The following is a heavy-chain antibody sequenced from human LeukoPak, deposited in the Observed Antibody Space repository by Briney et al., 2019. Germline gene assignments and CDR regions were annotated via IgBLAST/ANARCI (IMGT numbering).Heavy chain of an antibody. CDR1: GFTFSSYA. CDR2: ISGSGGST. J-gene: IGHJ1*01. D-gene: IGHD3-3*01. V-gene: IGHV3-23*01. CDR3: AKDRPRITIFGVVSEYFQH. Sequence: GGSLRLSCAASGFTFSSYAMSWVRQAPGKGLEWVSAISGSGGSTYYADSVKGRFTISRGNSKNTLYLQMNSLRAEDTAVYYCAKDRPRITIFGVVSEYFQHWGQGTLVTVSS.